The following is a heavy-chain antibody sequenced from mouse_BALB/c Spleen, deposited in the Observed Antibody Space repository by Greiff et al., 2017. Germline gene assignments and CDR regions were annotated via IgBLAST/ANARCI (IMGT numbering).Heavy chain of an antibody. CDR1: GYTFTSYN. V-gene: IGHV1-12*01. Sequence: QVQLQQPGAELVKPGASVKMSCKASGYTFTSYNMHWVKQTPGQGLEWIGAIYPGNGDTSYNQKFKGKATLTADKSSSTAYMQLSSLTSEDSAVYYCARRDFYDGYYVYWGLGTTLTVSS. CDR3: ARRDFYDGYYVY. CDR2: IYPGNGDT. D-gene: IGHD2-3*01. J-gene: IGHJ2*01.